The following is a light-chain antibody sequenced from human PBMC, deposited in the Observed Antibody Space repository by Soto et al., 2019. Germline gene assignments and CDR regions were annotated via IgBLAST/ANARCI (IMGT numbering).Light chain of an antibody. CDR2: DAS. CDR3: HSRA. Sequence: DVQLTQTPSTXSASVGDEVTITCRASQTISRWLAWYQQKPGRAPKLLIYDASTLESGVPSRFSGSGSETEFTLTISRLQPDDFATYFCHSRAFGQGTRLEIK. V-gene: IGKV1-5*01. J-gene: IGKJ5*01. CDR1: QTISRW.